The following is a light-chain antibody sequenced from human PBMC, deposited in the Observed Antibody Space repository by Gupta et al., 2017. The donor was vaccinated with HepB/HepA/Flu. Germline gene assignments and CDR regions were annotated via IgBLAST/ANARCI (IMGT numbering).Light chain of an antibody. V-gene: IGLV3-21*04. CDR1: NIGTKG. CDR3: QVWDSSDDSAV. J-gene: IGLJ2*01. CDR2: NDS. Sequence: SYVLTQPPSVSVAPGKTASITCGGNNIGTKGVHWYQQMPGQAPVMVIYNDSDRPSGIPERFSGSNSGSKATLTISRVEAGDEAEYYCQVWDSSDDSAVFGGGTKLTVL.